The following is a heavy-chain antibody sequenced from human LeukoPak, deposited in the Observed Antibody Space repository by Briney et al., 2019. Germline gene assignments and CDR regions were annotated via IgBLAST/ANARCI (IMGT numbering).Heavy chain of an antibody. CDR2: INWNGGST. CDR1: GFTFDDYG. D-gene: IGHD3-3*01. Sequence: GSLRLSCAASGFTFDDYGMSWVRQAPGKGLEWVSGINWNGGSTGYADSVKGRFTISRDNAKNSLYLQMNSLRAEDTAFYYCARGGITIFGGIIYQDYWGQGILVTVSS. CDR3: ARGGITIFGGIIYQDY. V-gene: IGHV3-20*04. J-gene: IGHJ4*02.